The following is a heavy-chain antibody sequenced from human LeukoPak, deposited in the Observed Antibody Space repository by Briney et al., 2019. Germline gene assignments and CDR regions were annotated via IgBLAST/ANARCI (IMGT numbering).Heavy chain of an antibody. V-gene: IGHV4-34*01. J-gene: IGHJ4*02. D-gene: IGHD6-13*01. Sequence: SETLSLTCAVYGGSFSGYYWSWIRQPPGKGLEWIGEINHSGSTNYNPSLKSRVTISVDTSKNQFSLKLSSVTAADTAVYYCARWPSGSRYGAPSYFDYWGQGILVTVSS. CDR2: INHSGST. CDR1: GGSFSGYY. CDR3: ARWPSGSRYGAPSYFDY.